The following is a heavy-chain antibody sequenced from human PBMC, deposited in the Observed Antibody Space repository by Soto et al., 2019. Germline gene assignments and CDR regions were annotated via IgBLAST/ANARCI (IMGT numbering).Heavy chain of an antibody. V-gene: IGHV4-59*08. CDR2: IYYSGST. Sequence: SETLSLTCTVSGGSISSYYWSWIRQPPGKGLEWIGYIYYSGSTNYNPSLKSRVTISVDTSKNQFSLKLSSVTAADTAVYYCARHPLGIAAAGRDWFDPWGQGTLVTVSS. J-gene: IGHJ5*02. D-gene: IGHD6-13*01. CDR3: ARHPLGIAAAGRDWFDP. CDR1: GGSISSYY.